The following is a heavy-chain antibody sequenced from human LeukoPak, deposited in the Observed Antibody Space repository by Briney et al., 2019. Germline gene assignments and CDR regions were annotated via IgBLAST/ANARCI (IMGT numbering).Heavy chain of an antibody. V-gene: IGHV3-48*01. D-gene: IGHD1-1*01. CDR2: IGIDSGNT. CDR1: GFPFTEYS. J-gene: IGHJ4*02. CDR3: ARDHNYAFDN. Sequence: GGSLRLSCTASGFPFTEYSMNWVRQAPGKGLEWISYIGIDSGNTKYADSVRGRFTISTDKAKNSLYLQMNSLRVEDTAVYYCARDHNYAFDNWGQGTLVSVAS.